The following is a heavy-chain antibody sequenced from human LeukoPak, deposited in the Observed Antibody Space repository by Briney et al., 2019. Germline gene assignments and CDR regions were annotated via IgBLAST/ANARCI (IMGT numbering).Heavy chain of an antibody. CDR1: GRTFISYA. Sequence: SVTVSCKASGRTFISYAISWVRQAPGQGLEWMGRIIPILGIANYAQKFQGRVTITADKSTSTAYMELSSLKSEDTAVYYCARDRGVASIYGDPPDYWGQGTLVTVSS. CDR3: ARDRGVASIYGDPPDY. J-gene: IGHJ4*02. D-gene: IGHD4-17*01. V-gene: IGHV1-69*04. CDR2: IIPILGIA.